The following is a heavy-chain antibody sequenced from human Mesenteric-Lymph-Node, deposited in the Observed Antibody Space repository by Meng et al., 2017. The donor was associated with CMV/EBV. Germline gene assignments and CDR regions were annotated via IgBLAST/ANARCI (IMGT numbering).Heavy chain of an antibody. D-gene: IGHD3-10*01. V-gene: IGHV4-34*01. Sequence: LSLTCAVHGGSFSGYFWSWIRQPPGKGFEWIGEINQSGSTNYNPSLKSRVTISVDTSKNQFSLRLSSVTAADTAVYYCAPRSGWFDPWGQGTLVTVSS. CDR1: GGSFSGYF. J-gene: IGHJ5*02. CDR3: APRSGWFDP. CDR2: INQSGST.